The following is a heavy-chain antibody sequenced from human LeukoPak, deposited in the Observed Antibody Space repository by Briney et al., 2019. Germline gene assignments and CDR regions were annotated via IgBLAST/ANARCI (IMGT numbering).Heavy chain of an antibody. Sequence: ASVKVSCKASGYSFTSYYIHWVRQAPGQGLEWVGIINPSGGSRTYAQKFQGRVTMTRDTSTSTVYMELSSLKSEDTAVYYCAKDTALVTAPVYYGMDVWGQGTTVTVSS. V-gene: IGHV1-46*01. D-gene: IGHD5-18*01. J-gene: IGHJ6*02. CDR3: AKDTALVTAPVYYGMDV. CDR1: GYSFTSYY. CDR2: INPSGGSR.